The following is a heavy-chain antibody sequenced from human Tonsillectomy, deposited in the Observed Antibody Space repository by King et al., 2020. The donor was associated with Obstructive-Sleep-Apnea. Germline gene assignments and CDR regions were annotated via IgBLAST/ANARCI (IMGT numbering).Heavy chain of an antibody. CDR3: ARPPTNYDYDILTGYYKD. Sequence: VQLVESGGGLVQPGGSLRLSCAASGFTFSSYWMSWVRQAPGKGLEWVANIKQDGSEKYYGDSVKGRFTISRDNAKNSLYLQMNSLRAEDTALYYCARPPTNYDYDILTGYYKDWGQGTLVTVSS. D-gene: IGHD3-9*01. CDR2: IKQDGSEK. V-gene: IGHV3-7*03. CDR1: GFTFSSYW. J-gene: IGHJ4*02.